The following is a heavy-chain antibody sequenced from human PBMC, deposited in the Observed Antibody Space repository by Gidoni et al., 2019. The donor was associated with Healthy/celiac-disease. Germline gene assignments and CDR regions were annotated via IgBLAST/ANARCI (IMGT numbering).Heavy chain of an antibody. Sequence: EVQLVEYGGGLVQPGGSMRLSWSASGFPFSSYSMNWVRQAPGKGLGWVSYLSRSSSTISYADSVKGRFTISRDNAKNSLYLQMNSLRDEDTAVYYCARDGSITIFGVVMSWFDPWGQGTLVTVSS. CDR2: LSRSSSTI. J-gene: IGHJ5*02. CDR3: ARDGSITIFGVVMSWFDP. V-gene: IGHV3-48*02. D-gene: IGHD3-3*01. CDR1: GFPFSSYS.